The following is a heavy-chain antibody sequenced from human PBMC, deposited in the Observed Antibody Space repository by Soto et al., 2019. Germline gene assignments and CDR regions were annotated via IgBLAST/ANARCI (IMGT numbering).Heavy chain of an antibody. J-gene: IGHJ2*01. Sequence: EVQLLESGGGLVQPGWSLRLSCAASGFTFSSYAMYWVRQAPGKGLEWVSVISGSGGSTYYADSVKGRFTISRDNSKSTLYLQMTSLRAEDTAVYYCAKDESRRNRRYFDLWGRGTLVTVSS. CDR3: AKDESRRNRRYFDL. D-gene: IGHD4-4*01. CDR1: GFTFSSYA. CDR2: ISGSGGST. V-gene: IGHV3-23*01.